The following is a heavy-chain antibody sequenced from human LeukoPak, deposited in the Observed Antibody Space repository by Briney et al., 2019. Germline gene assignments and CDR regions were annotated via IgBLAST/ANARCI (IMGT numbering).Heavy chain of an antibody. Sequence: GASVKVSCKASGYTFINYAMHWVRQAPGQRLEWMGWINPGNGDTKYSQHFQDRVTITRDTSASTAYMELSSLRSEDMAVYYCARDRGGSGDFDYWGQGTLVTVSS. CDR3: ARDRGGSGDFDY. D-gene: IGHD3-10*01. CDR2: INPGNGDT. J-gene: IGHJ4*02. CDR1: GYTFINYA. V-gene: IGHV1-3*01.